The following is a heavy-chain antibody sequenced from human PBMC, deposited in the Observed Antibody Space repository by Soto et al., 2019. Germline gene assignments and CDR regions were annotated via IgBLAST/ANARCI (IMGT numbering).Heavy chain of an antibody. J-gene: IGHJ6*03. CDR3: ARDGDYGDYGSYYYYMDV. V-gene: IGHV6-1*01. CDR2: TYYRSKWYN. D-gene: IGHD4-17*01. Sequence: PSQTLSLTCAISGDSVSSNSAAWNWIRQSPSRGLEWLGRTYYRSKWYNDYAVSVKSRITINPDTPKNQFSLQLSSVTAADTAVYYCARDGDYGDYGSYYYYMDVWGKGTTVTVSS. CDR1: GDSVSSNSAA.